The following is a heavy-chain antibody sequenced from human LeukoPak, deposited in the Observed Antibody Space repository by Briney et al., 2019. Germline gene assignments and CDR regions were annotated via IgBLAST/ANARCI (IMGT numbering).Heavy chain of an antibody. V-gene: IGHV1-3*01. D-gene: IGHD6-19*01. CDR1: GYTFTSSG. J-gene: IGHJ4*02. CDR2: INAGTGET. CDR3: AREDYSSGSFPFDI. Sequence: ASVKVSCKASGYTFTSSGMHWVRQAPGQRLEWMGWINAGTGETKYSQKLQGRVTMTRDTSASAAYMDLSSMTSEDTAMYYCAREDYSSGSFPFDIWGQGTLVIVSS.